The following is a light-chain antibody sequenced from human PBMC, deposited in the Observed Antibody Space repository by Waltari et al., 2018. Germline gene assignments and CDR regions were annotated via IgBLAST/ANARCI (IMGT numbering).Light chain of an antibody. CDR2: WAS. CDR1: QSILFTARNKSY. V-gene: IGKV4-1*01. Sequence: IVMTQSPDSLAVSLGERVTINCKSSQSILFTARNKSYLAWYQQKPGQPPKLLIYWASTRESGVPDRFSGTGSGTDFTLTISSLQAEDVAVYYCQQYYVTPRTFGQGTKVEI. J-gene: IGKJ1*01. CDR3: QQYYVTPRT.